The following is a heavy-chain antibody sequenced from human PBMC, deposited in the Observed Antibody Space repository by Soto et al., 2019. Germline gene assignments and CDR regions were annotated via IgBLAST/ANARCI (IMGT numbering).Heavy chain of an antibody. CDR2: ISPKSGSI. CDR1: GYTFTRNG. Sequence: GASVKVSCKTSGYTFTRNGISWVRQASGQGLEWMGWISPKSGSIKYAQKFQGRVIMTADTSTSTAYMEVRSLRSDDTAVYYCVKDRDSNSWPSRDVWGPGTTVTVSS. CDR3: VKDRDSNSWPSRDV. J-gene: IGHJ6*02. V-gene: IGHV1-18*01. D-gene: IGHD3-22*01.